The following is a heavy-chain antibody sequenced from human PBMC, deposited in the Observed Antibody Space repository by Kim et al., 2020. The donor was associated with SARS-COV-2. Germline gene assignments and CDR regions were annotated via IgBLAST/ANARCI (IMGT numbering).Heavy chain of an antibody. CDR3: ARLGMGYYDFWSGYPPVDAFAI. Sequence: SETLSLTCTVSGGSISSYYWSWIRQPAGKGLEWIGRIYTSGSTNYNPSLKSRVTMSVDTSKNQFSLKLSSVTAADTAVYYCARLGMGYYDFWSGYPPVDAFAIWGQGTMVTVSS. V-gene: IGHV4-4*07. J-gene: IGHJ3*02. D-gene: IGHD3-3*01. CDR1: GGSISSYY. CDR2: IYTSGST.